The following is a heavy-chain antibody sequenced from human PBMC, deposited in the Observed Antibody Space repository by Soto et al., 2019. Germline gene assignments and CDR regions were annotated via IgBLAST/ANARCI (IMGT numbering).Heavy chain of an antibody. CDR1: GFTFSSYS. Sequence: GGSLRLSCAASGFTFSSYSMNWVRQSPGKGLEWVSSISSSSSYIYYADSVKGRFTISRDNAKNSLYLQMNSLRAEDTAVYYCASETIFGVVIRYFDYWGQGTLVTVSS. CDR2: ISSSSSYI. D-gene: IGHD3-3*01. V-gene: IGHV3-21*01. CDR3: ASETIFGVVIRYFDY. J-gene: IGHJ4*02.